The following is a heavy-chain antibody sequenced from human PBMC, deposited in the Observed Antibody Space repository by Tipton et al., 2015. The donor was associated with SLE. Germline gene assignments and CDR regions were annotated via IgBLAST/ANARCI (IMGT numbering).Heavy chain of an antibody. Sequence: TLSLTCTVSGGSISSSSYYWGWIRQPPGKGLEWIGSIYYSGSTYYNPSLKSRVTISVDTSKNQFSLKLSSVTAADTAVYYCARLIVGATSDHWGQGTLVTVTS. J-gene: IGHJ4*02. V-gene: IGHV4-39*07. CDR3: ARLIVGATSDH. CDR2: IYYSGST. CDR1: GGSISSSSYY. D-gene: IGHD1-26*01.